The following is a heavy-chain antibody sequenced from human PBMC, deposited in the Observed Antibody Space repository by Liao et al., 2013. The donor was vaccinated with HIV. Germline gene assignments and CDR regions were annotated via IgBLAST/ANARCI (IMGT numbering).Heavy chain of an antibody. Sequence: QVQLQQWGAGLLKPSETLSLTCAVYGGSFSGYYWSWIRQPAGKGLEWIGRIYTSGSTNYNPSLKSRVTMSVDTSKNQFSLKLNSMTAADTAVYYCARISTSSLEYFDYWGQGTLVTVSS. CDR3: ARISTSSLEYFDY. CDR2: IYTSGST. J-gene: IGHJ4*02. D-gene: IGHD2-2*01. V-gene: IGHV4-59*10. CDR1: GGSFSGYY.